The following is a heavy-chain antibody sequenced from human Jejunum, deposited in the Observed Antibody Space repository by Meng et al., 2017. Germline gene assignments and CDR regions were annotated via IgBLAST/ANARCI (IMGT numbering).Heavy chain of an antibody. CDR1: GGSISSSHW. CDR3: ARLGYCSRTSCYPDY. D-gene: IGHD2-2*01. Sequence: QVQLQESGPGLVKPSGTLSLTCSVSGGSISSSHWWSWVRQPPGKGLEWIGEIYHNGNTNYNPSLKSRVTISSDKSKNQFSLKLSSVTAADTAVYYCARLGYCSRTSCYPDYWGQGTLVTVSS. CDR2: IYHNGNT. V-gene: IGHV4-4*02. J-gene: IGHJ4*02.